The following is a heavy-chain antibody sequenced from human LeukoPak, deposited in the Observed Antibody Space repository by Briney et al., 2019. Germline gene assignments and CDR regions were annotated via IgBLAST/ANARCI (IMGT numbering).Heavy chain of an antibody. V-gene: IGHV1-69*13. D-gene: IGHD6-19*01. Sequence: SVNVSCKASGGTFSSYAISWVRQAPGQGLECMGGIIPIFSTANYAQKSQSRVTIAADESTSTAYMELSSLRSEDTAVYYCARTSGAAIAVAGTLGYWGQVTLVTVSS. J-gene: IGHJ4*02. CDR1: GGTFSSYA. CDR2: IIPIFSTA. CDR3: ARTSGAAIAVAGTLGY.